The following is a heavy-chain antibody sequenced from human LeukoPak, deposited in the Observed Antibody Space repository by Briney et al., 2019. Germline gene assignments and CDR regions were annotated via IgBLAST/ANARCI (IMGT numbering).Heavy chain of an antibody. V-gene: IGHV3-23*01. CDR2: ISGSGGST. Sequence: GGSLRLSCAASGFTFSSYAMSWVRQAPGKGLEWVSAISGSGGSTYYADSVKGRFTISRDNSKNTLYLQMNSLRAEDTAVYYCAKDCSSSWSLAYYFDYWGQGTLVTVSS. D-gene: IGHD6-13*01. J-gene: IGHJ4*02. CDR1: GFTFSSYA. CDR3: AKDCSSSWSLAYYFDY.